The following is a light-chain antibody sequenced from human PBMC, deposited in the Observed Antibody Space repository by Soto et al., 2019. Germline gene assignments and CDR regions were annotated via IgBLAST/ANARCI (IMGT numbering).Light chain of an antibody. Sequence: QSVLTQSPSVSAAPGQKVAISCSGSSSNIGNNYVSWYQHVPGTAPKHLIYDDNTRPSGIADRFSGSKSGTSATLGIAGLQAGDEADYYCGTWDTSLRAVVFGGGTKLTVL. J-gene: IGLJ2*01. V-gene: IGLV1-51*01. CDR3: GTWDTSLRAVV. CDR2: DDN. CDR1: SSNIGNNY.